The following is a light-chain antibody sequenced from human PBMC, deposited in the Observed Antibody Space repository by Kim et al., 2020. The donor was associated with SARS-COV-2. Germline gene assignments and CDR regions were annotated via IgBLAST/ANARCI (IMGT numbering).Light chain of an antibody. CDR1: LRGSDR. CDR2: NGS. Sequence: LSPGDSVTLSCRASLRGSDRLGWDQQNAGQARSLRIFNGSKSATGIPARISGSVSGTDFTLTISSLEPEDFAVYYCQHGSNLLCTFGQGAKVDIK. V-gene: IGKV3-11*01. J-gene: IGKJ1*01. CDR3: QHGSNLLCT.